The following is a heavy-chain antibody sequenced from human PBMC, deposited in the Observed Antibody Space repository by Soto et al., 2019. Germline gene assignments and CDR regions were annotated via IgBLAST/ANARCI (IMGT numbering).Heavy chain of an antibody. CDR1: GGPFSSYA. CDR3: TRVFTGRWIDH. D-gene: IGHD3-10*02. V-gene: IGHV1-69*06. J-gene: IGHJ5*02. CDR2: ITPMFGAP. Sequence: QVQLVQSGAEVKKPGSSVKVSCTASGGPFSSYAINWVRQAPGQGLEWMGVITPMFGAPRYAQNFKGRITITAGKSTNTAYMEPRSLTSGDTAVCFCTRVFTGRWIDHWGQATLVTVSS.